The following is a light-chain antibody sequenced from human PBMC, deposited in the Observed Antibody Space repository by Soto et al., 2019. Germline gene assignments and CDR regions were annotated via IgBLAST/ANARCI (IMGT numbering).Light chain of an antibody. Sequence: DIQMTQSPSTLSASVGDRITITCRASQSVRRRLAWYQQKPGKAPKLLIYDASSLESGVPSRFSGRGSGTEFTLTISSLQPDDCATYYCHTYNSYSRHTFGQGTKVEIK. CDR3: HTYNSYSRHT. J-gene: IGKJ2*01. V-gene: IGKV1-5*01. CDR2: DAS. CDR1: QSVRRR.